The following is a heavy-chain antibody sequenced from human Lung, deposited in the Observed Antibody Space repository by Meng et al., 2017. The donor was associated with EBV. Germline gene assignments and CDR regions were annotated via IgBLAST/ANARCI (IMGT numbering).Heavy chain of an antibody. CDR1: GGPFRNSA. V-gene: IGHV1-69*01. D-gene: IGHD3-10*01. J-gene: IGHJ4*02. CDR3: ARESGRGYTPDY. CDR2: LIPMFGTA. Sequence: QGQVVQSGAEVKKPGSSVKVSCRTSGGPFRNSAISWVRQAPGQGLEWIGGLIPMFGTANYAQKFQDRVTITADESTTTGYMEMSSLRSEDTAVYYCARESGRGYTPDYWGQGTLVTVSS.